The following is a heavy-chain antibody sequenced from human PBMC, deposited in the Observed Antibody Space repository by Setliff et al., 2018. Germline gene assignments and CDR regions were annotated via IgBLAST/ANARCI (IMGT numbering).Heavy chain of an antibody. CDR2: IYYSGST. CDR1: GGSISSYY. CDR3: ARALLWFGEGMDV. D-gene: IGHD3-10*01. Sequence: SETLSLTCTVSGGSISSYYWSWIRQPPGKGLEWIGYIYYSGSTNYNPSLKSRVTISVDKSKNQFSLKLSSVTAADTAVYYCARALLWFGEGMDVWGKGTTVTVSS. V-gene: IGHV4-59*01. J-gene: IGHJ6*03.